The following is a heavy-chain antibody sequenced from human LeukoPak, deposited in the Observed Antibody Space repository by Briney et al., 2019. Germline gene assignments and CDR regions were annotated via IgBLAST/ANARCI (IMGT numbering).Heavy chain of an antibody. CDR3: AKDFFCTRLFFLPDY. V-gene: IGHV3-23*01. J-gene: IGHJ4*02. CDR1: GFPFSSYV. CDR2: ISTSGATT. Sequence: GGSLRLSCAASGFPFSSYVMSWVRQAPGKGLEWVSTISTSGATTYYSDSVRGRFTVSRDNSKDTVYLKMNSLRAEDTPVYYVAKDFFCTRLFFLPDYWGQGALVPVSS. D-gene: IGHD2-2*01.